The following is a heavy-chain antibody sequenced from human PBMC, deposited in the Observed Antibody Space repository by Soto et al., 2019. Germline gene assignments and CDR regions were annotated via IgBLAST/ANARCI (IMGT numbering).Heavy chain of an antibody. D-gene: IGHD4-17*01. CDR2: IYHSGST. J-gene: IGHJ4*02. Sequence: SEALSVTCAVSGGSISRGGYSWSWIRQPPGKGLEWIGYIYHSGSTYYNPSLKSRVTISVDRSKNQFSLKLSSVTAADTAVYYCARASSDYGDYVGDYFDYWGQGTLVTVSS. CDR3: ARASSDYGDYVGDYFDY. V-gene: IGHV4-30-2*01. CDR1: GGSISRGGYS.